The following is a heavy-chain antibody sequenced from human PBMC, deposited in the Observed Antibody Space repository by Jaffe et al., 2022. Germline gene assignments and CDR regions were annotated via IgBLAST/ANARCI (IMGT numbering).Heavy chain of an antibody. CDR1: GYSFTSYW. CDR3: VRPVDIVATIADFGEYYFDY. CDR2: IYPGDSDT. Sequence: EVQLVQSGAEVKKPGESLKISCKGSGYSFTSYWIGWVRQMPGKGLEWMGIIYPGDSDTRYSPSFQGQVTISADKSISTAYLQWSSLKASDTAMYYCVRPVDIVATIADFGEYYFDYWGQGTLVTVSS. D-gene: IGHD5-12*01. J-gene: IGHJ4*02. V-gene: IGHV5-51*03.